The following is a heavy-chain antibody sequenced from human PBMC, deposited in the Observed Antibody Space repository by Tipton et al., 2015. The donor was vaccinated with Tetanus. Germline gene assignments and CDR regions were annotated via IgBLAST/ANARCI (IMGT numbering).Heavy chain of an antibody. CDR3: TKKQEATRLHHYFSMDV. CDR1: GFAFNTYD. J-gene: IGHJ6*02. Sequence: SLRLSCTGSGFAFNTYDMNWVRQAPGEGLEWVSTITASGGSTYYADSVKGRFTISRDNSKNTLFLQMNNLRVEDTAQYYCTKKQEATRLHHYFSMDVWGQGTTVTVSS. D-gene: IGHD6-6*01. CDR2: ITASGGST. V-gene: IGHV3-23*01.